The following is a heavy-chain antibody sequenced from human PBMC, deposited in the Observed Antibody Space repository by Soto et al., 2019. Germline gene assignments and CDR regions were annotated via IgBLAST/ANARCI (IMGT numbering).Heavy chain of an antibody. V-gene: IGHV3-30-3*01. CDR3: ARDPNPHIAAAGPFDY. Sequence: PGGSLRLSCAASGFTFSSYAMHWVRQAPGKGLEWVAVISYDGSNKYYADSVKGRFTISRDNSKNTLYLQMNSLRAEDTAVYYCARDPNPHIAAAGPFDYWGQGTLVTVSS. CDR2: ISYDGSNK. J-gene: IGHJ4*02. D-gene: IGHD6-13*01. CDR1: GFTFSSYA.